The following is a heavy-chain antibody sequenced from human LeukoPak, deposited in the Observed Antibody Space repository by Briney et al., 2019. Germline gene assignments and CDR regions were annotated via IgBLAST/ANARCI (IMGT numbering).Heavy chain of an antibody. CDR3: VRDAPNSRFDP. J-gene: IGHJ5*02. V-gene: IGHV3-74*01. CDR2: ITNDGTTT. D-gene: IGHD2/OR15-2a*01. CDR1: GFTFSAHW. Sequence: GGSLRLSCAASGFTFSAHWMHWVRQVPGKGLVWVSHITNDGTTTTYADSVKGRFTISRDNAKNTLYLQMNSLRAEDSAVYYCVRDAPNSRFDPWGQGTLVTVSS.